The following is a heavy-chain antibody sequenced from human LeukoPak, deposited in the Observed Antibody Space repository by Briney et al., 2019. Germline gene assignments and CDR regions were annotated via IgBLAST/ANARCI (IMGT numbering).Heavy chain of an antibody. Sequence: ASVRVSCKSSGFTFIQYGVHWVRQAPGQGLEWMGWTSVYSGRAHFPYNVHGRVTMTTEPSTNTTFLDIKSLRSDDTAVYYCARDFGGQKVGSIAASGTTMGYWGQGTLITVSS. CDR1: GFTFIQYG. J-gene: IGHJ4*02. V-gene: IGHV1-18*01. D-gene: IGHD6-13*01. CDR2: TSVYSGRA. CDR3: ARDFGGQKVGSIAASGTTMGY.